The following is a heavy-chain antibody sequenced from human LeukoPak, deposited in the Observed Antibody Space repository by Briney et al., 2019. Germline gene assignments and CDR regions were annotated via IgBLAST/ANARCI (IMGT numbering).Heavy chain of an antibody. Sequence: RASVKVSCKASGYTFTSYGISWVRQAPGQGLEWMGWINPNSGGTNYAQKFQGRVTMTRDTSISTAYMELSRLRSDDTAVYYCAKSSSSWPPFDYWGQGTLVTVSS. CDR1: GYTFTSYG. CDR2: INPNSGGT. CDR3: AKSSSSWPPFDY. D-gene: IGHD6-13*01. J-gene: IGHJ4*02. V-gene: IGHV1-2*02.